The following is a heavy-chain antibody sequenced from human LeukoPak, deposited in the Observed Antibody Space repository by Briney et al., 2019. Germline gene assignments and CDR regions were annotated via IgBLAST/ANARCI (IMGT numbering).Heavy chain of an antibody. CDR3: ARGDSYVQIDY. V-gene: IGHV4-39*01. J-gene: IGHJ4*02. CDR2: MYYSGST. Sequence: SETLSLTCTVSGGSISSRSYYWGWIRQPPGKGLEWIGSMYYSGSTNYSPSLKSRVTISVDTTKNQFSLKLSSVTAADTAVYYCARGDSYVQIDYWGQGTLVTVSS. D-gene: IGHD2-21*02. CDR1: GGSISSRSYY.